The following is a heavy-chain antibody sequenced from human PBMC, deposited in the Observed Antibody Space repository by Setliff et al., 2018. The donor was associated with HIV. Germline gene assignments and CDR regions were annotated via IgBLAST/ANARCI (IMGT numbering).Heavy chain of an antibody. J-gene: IGHJ3*02. Sequence: SETLSLTCAVSGYSISSGYYWGWIRQPPGKGLEWIGSIYHSGSTYYNPSLKSRVTISVDTSKNQFSLKLSSVTAADTAVYYCARGWGWNDDESSGRPQYAFDIWGQGTMVTV. CDR3: ARGWGWNDDESSGRPQYAFDI. D-gene: IGHD3-22*01. V-gene: IGHV4-38-2*01. CDR1: GYSISSGYY. CDR2: IYHSGST.